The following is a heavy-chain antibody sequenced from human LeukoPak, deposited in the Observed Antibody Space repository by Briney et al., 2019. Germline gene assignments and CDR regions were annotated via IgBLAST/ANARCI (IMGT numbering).Heavy chain of an antibody. CDR3: ARGPDYGDYGVIFWWSDP. Sequence: PSETLSLTCTVSGGSISSGDYYWSWIRQPPGKGLEWIGYIYYSGSTYYNPSLKSRVTISVDTSKNQFSLKLSSVTAADTAVYYCARGPDYGDYGVIFWWSDPWGQGTLVTVSS. D-gene: IGHD4-17*01. CDR2: IYYSGST. J-gene: IGHJ5*02. V-gene: IGHV4-30-4*01. CDR1: GGSISSGDYY.